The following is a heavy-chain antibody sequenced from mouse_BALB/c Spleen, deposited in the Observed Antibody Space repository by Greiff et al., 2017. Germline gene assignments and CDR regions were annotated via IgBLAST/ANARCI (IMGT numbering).Heavy chain of an antibody. V-gene: IGHV3-6*02. Sequence: EVQLKESGPGLVKPSQSLSLTCSVTGYSITSGYYWNWIRQFPGNKLEWMGYISYDGSNNYNPSLKNRISITRDTSKNQFFLKLNSVTTEDTATYYCARAEGTTDYWGQGTTLTVSS. D-gene: IGHD1-1*01. J-gene: IGHJ2*01. CDR3: ARAEGTTDY. CDR1: GYSITSGYY. CDR2: ISYDGSN.